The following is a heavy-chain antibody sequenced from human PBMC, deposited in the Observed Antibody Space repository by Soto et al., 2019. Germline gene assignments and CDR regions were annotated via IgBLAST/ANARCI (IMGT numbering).Heavy chain of an antibody. D-gene: IGHD2-15*01. V-gene: IGHV4-34*01. J-gene: IGHJ1*01. CDR2: INHSGST. Sequence: SETLSLTCAVYGGSFSGYYWSWIRQPPGKGLEWIGEINHSGSTNYNPSLKSRVTISVDTSKNQFSLKLSSVTAADTAVYYCARTTPSLVVPAAEYSQHWGQGTLVTVSS. CDR3: ARTTPSLVVPAAEYSQH. CDR1: GGSFSGYY.